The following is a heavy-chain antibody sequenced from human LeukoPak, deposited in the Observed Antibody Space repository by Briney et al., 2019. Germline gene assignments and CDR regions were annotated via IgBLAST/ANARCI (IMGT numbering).Heavy chain of an antibody. CDR1: AVTLSNYG. CDR2: ISDRGGTT. Sequence: GGSLRLARAVAAVTLSNYGMSWVRPAPGKGLEWVAGISDRGGTTNYADSVKGRFTICRDNTTNNMYLKMKSLRVEDTAVYYCAKRGVVIRVILVGFHKEAYYFDSWGQGALVTVSS. CDR3: AKRGVVIRVILVGFHKEAYYFDS. D-gene: IGHD3-22*01. J-gene: IGHJ4*02. V-gene: IGHV3-23*01.